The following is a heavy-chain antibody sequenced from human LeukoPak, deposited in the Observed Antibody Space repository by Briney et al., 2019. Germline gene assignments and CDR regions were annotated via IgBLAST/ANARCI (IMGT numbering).Heavy chain of an antibody. Sequence: GASVKVSCKASGYTFTSYAMNWVRQAPGQGLEWMGWINTNTGNPTYAQGFTGRFVFSLDTSVSTAYLQISSLKAEDTAVYYCASSPGRCSSTSCYIGAFDISGQGTMVTVSS. J-gene: IGHJ3*02. CDR2: INTNTGNP. V-gene: IGHV7-4-1*02. CDR3: ASSPGRCSSTSCYIGAFDI. CDR1: GYTFTSYA. D-gene: IGHD2-2*02.